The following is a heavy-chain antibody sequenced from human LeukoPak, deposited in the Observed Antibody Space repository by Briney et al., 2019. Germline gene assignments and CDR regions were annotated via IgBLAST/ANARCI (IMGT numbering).Heavy chain of an antibody. D-gene: IGHD2/OR15-2a*01. CDR1: GGSFSGYY. J-gene: IGHJ5*02. CDR3: ARGFWRLRVLLRINWFDP. CDR2: INHSGST. V-gene: IGHV4-34*01. Sequence: PSETLSLTCAVYGGSFSGYYWSWIRQPPGKGLEWIGEINHSGSTNYNPSLKSRVTISVDTSKNQFSLKLSSVTAADTAVYYCARGFWRLRVLLRINWFDPWGQGTLVTVSS.